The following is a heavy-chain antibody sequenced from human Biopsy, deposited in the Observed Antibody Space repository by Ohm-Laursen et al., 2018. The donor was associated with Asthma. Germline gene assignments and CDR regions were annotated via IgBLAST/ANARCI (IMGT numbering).Heavy chain of an antibody. D-gene: IGHD1-20*01. CDR3: ARAAITGIRGWFDP. CDR2: IDQSGYT. Sequence: SETLSLTYTVYGGYLTGHYWNWIRQPPGKGLEWIGEIDQSGYTNYNPSLKSRVTISADTSKNQFHLNLNSVTAADTAVYFCARAAITGIRGWFDPWGQGTQVTVSS. J-gene: IGHJ5*02. V-gene: IGHV4-34*01. CDR1: GGYLTGHY.